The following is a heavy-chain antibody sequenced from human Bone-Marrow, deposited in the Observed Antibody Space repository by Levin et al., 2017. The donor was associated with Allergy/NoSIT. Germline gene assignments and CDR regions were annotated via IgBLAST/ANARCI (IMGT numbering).Heavy chain of an antibody. V-gene: IGHV3-33*01. J-gene: IGHJ3*02. CDR3: ARAGKAFDI. Sequence: GGSLRLSCGASGFTFSSYGMHWVRQAPGKGLEWVAVIWYDGSNKYYAESVKGRFTISRDNSKNTLYLQMISLRAEDTAVYYCARAGKAFDIWGQGTMVTVSS. CDR2: IWYDGSNK. CDR1: GFTFSSYG. D-gene: IGHD1-14*01.